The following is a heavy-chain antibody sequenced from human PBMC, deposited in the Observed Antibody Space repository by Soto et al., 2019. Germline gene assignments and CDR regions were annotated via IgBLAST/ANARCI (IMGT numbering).Heavy chain of an antibody. Sequence: EVQLVESGRGLVQPGGSLRLSCAASGFTVSSNYMSWVRQAPGKGLEWVSVIYSGGSTYYADSVKGRFTISRDNSKNTLYLQMNSLRAEDTAVYYCARGGGGFWSGYYAADYWGQGTLVTVSS. CDR2: IYSGGST. D-gene: IGHD3-3*01. V-gene: IGHV3-66*01. CDR3: ARGGGGFWSGYYAADY. J-gene: IGHJ4*02. CDR1: GFTVSSNY.